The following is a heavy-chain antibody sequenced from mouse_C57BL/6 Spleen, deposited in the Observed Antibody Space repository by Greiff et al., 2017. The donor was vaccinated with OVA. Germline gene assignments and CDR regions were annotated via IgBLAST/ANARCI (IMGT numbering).Heavy chain of an antibody. D-gene: IGHD1-1*01. V-gene: IGHV1-81*01. CDR2: IYPRSGNT. CDR1: GYTFTSYG. CDR3: ARWNITTVVGYYAMDY. Sequence: QVQLKQSGAELARPGASVKLSCKASGYTFTSYGISWVKQRTGQGLEWIGEIYPRSGNTYYNEKFKGKATLTADKSSSTAYMELRSLTSEDSAVYFCARWNITTVVGYYAMDYWGQGTSVTVSS. J-gene: IGHJ4*01.